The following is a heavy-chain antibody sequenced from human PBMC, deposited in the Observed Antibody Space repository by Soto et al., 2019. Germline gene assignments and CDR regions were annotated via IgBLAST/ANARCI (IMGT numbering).Heavy chain of an antibody. J-gene: IGHJ3*01. V-gene: IGHV3-7*01. Sequence: QLEESGGELVQPGGSLRLSCVVSGFTFSDYWMTWVRQAPGKGLECLANINPDGSETYYVESVKGRFTISRDNAKKSLFLKLNNLRVEDTAVYYCATDLNWSGTWGRGTMVTVSS. CDR2: INPDGSET. CDR3: ATDLNWSGT. CDR1: GFTFSDYW. D-gene: IGHD3-3*01.